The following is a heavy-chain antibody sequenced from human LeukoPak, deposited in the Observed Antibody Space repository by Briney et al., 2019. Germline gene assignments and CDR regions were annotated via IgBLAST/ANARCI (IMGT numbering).Heavy chain of an antibody. CDR2: IYTSGRN. CDR3: AREVGATTSIRFEP. D-gene: IGHD1-26*01. CDR1: GGSISSGSYS. Sequence: TSETLSLTCTVSGGSISSGSYSWSWIRQPAGQGLEWIGHIYTSGRNNYNPSLKSRVTMSIDTSKNHFSLRLSSVTAADTAVYYCAREVGATTSIRFEPWGQGTLVTVSS. V-gene: IGHV4-61*09. J-gene: IGHJ5*02.